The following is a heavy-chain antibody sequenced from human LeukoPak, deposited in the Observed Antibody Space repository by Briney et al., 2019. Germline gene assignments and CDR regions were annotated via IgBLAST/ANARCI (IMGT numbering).Heavy chain of an antibody. CDR3: ARGGEANYYDTSGYYLYYY. CDR2: IIPIFGTT. V-gene: IGHV1-69*05. CDR1: GGTFSNYA. Sequence: SVKVSCKASGGTFSNYAISWVRQAPGQGLEWMGRIIPIFGTTNYAQKFQGRVTITTDESTSTAYMELSSLRSEDTAVYYCARGGEANYYDTSGYYLYYYWGQGTLVTVSP. D-gene: IGHD3-22*01. J-gene: IGHJ4*02.